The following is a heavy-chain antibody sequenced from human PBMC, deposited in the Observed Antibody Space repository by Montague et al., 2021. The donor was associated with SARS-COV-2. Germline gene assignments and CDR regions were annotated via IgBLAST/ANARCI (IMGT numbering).Heavy chain of an antibody. D-gene: IGHD1-26*01. CDR1: GASISTGSYY. Sequence: TLSLTCTVSGASISTGSYYWSWIRQPAGKGLEWIGRIRTTGHTDYNSSLKSRVFMSVDTSTNQFSLSLTSVTAADTAVYFCARFGSGTLEFDLWGQGTLVTVSS. J-gene: IGHJ4*02. V-gene: IGHV4-61*02. CDR3: ARFGSGTLEFDL. CDR2: IRTTGHT.